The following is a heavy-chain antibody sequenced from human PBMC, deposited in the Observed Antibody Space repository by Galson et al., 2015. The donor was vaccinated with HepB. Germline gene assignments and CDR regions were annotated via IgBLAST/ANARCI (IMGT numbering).Heavy chain of an antibody. J-gene: IGHJ4*02. Sequence: SLRLSCAVSGFTFSDYYMSWIRQAPGKGLEWISYISSNTLYTNYADSVKGRFTISRDNAKNSLSLQINGLRDEDTAVYYCARVADADYGDHTHFDSWGQGTLVTVSS. CDR1: GFTFSDYY. CDR3: ARVADADYGDHTHFDS. CDR2: ISSNTLYT. D-gene: IGHD4-17*01. V-gene: IGHV3-11*06.